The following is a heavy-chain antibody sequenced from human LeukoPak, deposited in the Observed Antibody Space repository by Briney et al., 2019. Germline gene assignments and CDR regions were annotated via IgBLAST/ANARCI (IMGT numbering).Heavy chain of an antibody. D-gene: IGHD6-13*01. CDR2: VSASGGST. CDR1: GFTFSSSA. V-gene: IGHV3-23*01. Sequence: GGSLRLSCAASGFTFSSSAMSWVRRAPGKRLEWVSGVSASGGSTYFADSVKGRFTISRDNSKNTLYLQMNTLRAEDAALYYCAKGRIAAADDAFDMWGQGTMVIVSS. CDR3: AKGRIAAADDAFDM. J-gene: IGHJ3*02.